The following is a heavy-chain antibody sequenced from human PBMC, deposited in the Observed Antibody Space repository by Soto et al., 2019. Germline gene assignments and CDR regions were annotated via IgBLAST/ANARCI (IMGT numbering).Heavy chain of an antibody. CDR1: GYTFTSYG. CDR3: ARQFYRAAAGPSFDP. Sequence: QVQLVQSGAEVKKPGASVKVSCKASGYTFTSYGISWVRQAPGQGLEWMGWISAYNGNTNYAQKLQGRVTMTTNTSTSPAYMELRSLGSDDTAVYYCARQFYRAAAGPSFDPWGQGTLVTVSS. V-gene: IGHV1-18*01. D-gene: IGHD6-13*01. CDR2: ISAYNGNT. J-gene: IGHJ5*02.